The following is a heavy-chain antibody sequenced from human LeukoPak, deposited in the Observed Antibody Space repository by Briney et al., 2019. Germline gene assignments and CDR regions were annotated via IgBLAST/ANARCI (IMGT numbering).Heavy chain of an antibody. CDR3: ARESDQYYYDSSGNCDY. Sequence: GASVKVSCKASGYTFTSYGISWVRQAPGQGLEWMGWISAYNGNTNYAQKLQGRVTMTTDTSTSTAYMELRSLRSDDTAVYYCARESDQYYYDSSGNCDYWGQGTLVTVSS. CDR2: ISAYNGNT. J-gene: IGHJ4*02. D-gene: IGHD3-22*01. CDR1: GYTFTSYG. V-gene: IGHV1-18*01.